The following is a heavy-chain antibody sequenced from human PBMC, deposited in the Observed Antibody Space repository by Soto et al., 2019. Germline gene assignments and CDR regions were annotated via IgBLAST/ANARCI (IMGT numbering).Heavy chain of an antibody. Sequence: QLQLQESGPGLVKPSETLSLTCTVSGGSISSSSYSWSWIRQPPGKGLEWIGYIYHSGSTYYNPSLKSRVIISVDRSKNQFSLKLSSVTAADTAVYYCARQLYCSSTSCYPAFDYWGQGTLVTVSS. D-gene: IGHD2-2*01. CDR2: IYHSGST. J-gene: IGHJ4*02. CDR1: GGSISSSSYS. V-gene: IGHV4-30-2*01. CDR3: ARQLYCSSTSCYPAFDY.